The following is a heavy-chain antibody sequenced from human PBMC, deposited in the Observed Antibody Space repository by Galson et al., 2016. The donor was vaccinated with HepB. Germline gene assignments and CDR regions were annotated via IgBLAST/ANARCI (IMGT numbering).Heavy chain of an antibody. J-gene: IGHJ3*02. V-gene: IGHV3-21*01. Sequence: SLRLSCAASGFTLSSYEMNWVRQAPGKGLDWVSCISRGGTYTYYADSVKGRFTVSRDNAKNSLYLQMNNLRAEDTALYYCASERLDSSGYSYPDAFEIWGLGTMVTVSS. D-gene: IGHD3-22*01. CDR2: ISRGGTYT. CDR3: ASERLDSSGYSYPDAFEI. CDR1: GFTLSSYE.